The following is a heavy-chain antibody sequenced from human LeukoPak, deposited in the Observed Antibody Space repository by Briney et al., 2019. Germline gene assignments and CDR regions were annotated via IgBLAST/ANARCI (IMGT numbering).Heavy chain of an antibody. Sequence: GGSLRLSCAASGFTFRDYYMSWIRQAPGKGLEWVSYISNSGSYTKKADSVEGRFTISRDNAKNSMHLQMNSLRAEDTAVYYCVRTCDAVTGAFDMWGQGTMVTVSS. CDR3: VRTCDAVTGAFDM. V-gene: IGHV3-11*03. CDR2: ISNSGSYT. CDR1: GFTFRDYY. D-gene: IGHD2-21*01. J-gene: IGHJ3*02.